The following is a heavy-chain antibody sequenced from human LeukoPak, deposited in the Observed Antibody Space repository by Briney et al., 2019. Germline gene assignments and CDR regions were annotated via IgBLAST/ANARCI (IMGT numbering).Heavy chain of an antibody. CDR2: INPNSGGT. J-gene: IGHJ4*02. CDR3: ARDRGDYYGSGSYFDY. D-gene: IGHD3-10*01. CDR1: GYTFTGYY. Sequence: GASVKVSCKASGYTFTGYYIHWVRQAPGQGLEWMGWINPNSGGTNYAQKFQGRVTMTRDTSITTAYMYLSRLQSDDTAVYYCARDRGDYYGSGSYFDYWGQGTLVTVSS. V-gene: IGHV1-2*02.